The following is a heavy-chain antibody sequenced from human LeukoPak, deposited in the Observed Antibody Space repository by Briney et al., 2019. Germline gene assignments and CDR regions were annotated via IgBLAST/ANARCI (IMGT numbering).Heavy chain of an antibody. CDR2: IIPIFGIA. V-gene: IGHV1-69*04. CDR1: GGTFSSYA. D-gene: IGHD1-20*01. J-gene: IGHJ4*02. Sequence: SVKVSCKASGGTFSSYAITWVRQAPGQGLEWMGRIIPIFGIANYAQKFQGRVTITADKSTSTAYMELSSLRSEDTAVYYCARARITGGHFDYWGQGTLVTVSS. CDR3: ARARITGGHFDY.